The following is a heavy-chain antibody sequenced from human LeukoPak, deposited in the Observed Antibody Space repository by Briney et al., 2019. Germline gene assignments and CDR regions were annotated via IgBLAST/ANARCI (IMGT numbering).Heavy chain of an antibody. V-gene: IGHV3-23*01. D-gene: IGHD2-15*01. CDR1: GFTFNNYA. J-gene: IGHJ4*02. CDR3: VRQLGYCSDGSCYFDY. Sequence: GGSLRLSCAASGFTFNNYAMSWVRPAPGRGLEWVSAISTSGDSAYPADSVMGRFTISRDNSKNTLHLQMNSLRPDDTAVYHCVRQLGYCSDGSCYFDYWGQGTLVTVSS. CDR2: ISTSGDSA.